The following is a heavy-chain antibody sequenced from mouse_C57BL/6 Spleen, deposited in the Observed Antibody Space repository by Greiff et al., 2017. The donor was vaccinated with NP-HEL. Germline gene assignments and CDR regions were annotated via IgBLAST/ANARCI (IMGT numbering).Heavy chain of an antibody. CDR2: IDPSDSYT. V-gene: IGHV1-50*01. CDR1: GYTFTSYW. CDR3: ARSGTTVVDY. J-gene: IGHJ2*01. Sequence: QVQLQQPGAELVKPGASVKLSCKASGYTFTSYWMQWVKQRPGQGLEWIGEIDPSDSYTNSNQKFKGKATLTVDTSSSTAYMQLSSLTSEDSAVYYCARSGTTVVDYWGQGTTLTVSS. D-gene: IGHD1-1*01.